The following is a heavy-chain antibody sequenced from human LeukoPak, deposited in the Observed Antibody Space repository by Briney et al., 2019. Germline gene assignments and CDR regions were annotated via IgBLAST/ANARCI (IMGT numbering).Heavy chain of an antibody. V-gene: IGHV4-34*01. CDR3: ARAVGYCSSTSCYSDY. CDR2: INHSGST. Sequence: SETLSLTCAVYGGSFSGYYWSWIRQPPGKGLEWIGEINHSGSTNYNPSLKSRVTISVDTSKNQFSLKLSSVTAADTAVYYCARAVGYCSSTSCYSDYWGQEPWSPSPQ. CDR1: GGSFSGYY. D-gene: IGHD2-2*01. J-gene: IGHJ4*01.